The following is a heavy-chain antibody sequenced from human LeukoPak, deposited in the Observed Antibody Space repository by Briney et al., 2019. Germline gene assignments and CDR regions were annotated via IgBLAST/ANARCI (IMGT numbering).Heavy chain of an antibody. J-gene: IGHJ3*02. CDR2: IYHSGST. CDR1: GGSISIYY. Sequence: PETLSLTSTLSGGSISIYYWSWIRQFPRKGLEWIGYIYHSGSTNYNPSLKSRVTISVDTSKHQFSLKLSSMPAADTAVYYCARPYTSGYRGAFNIWGQGTMVTVSS. CDR3: ARPYTSGYRGAFNI. V-gene: IGHV4-59*01. D-gene: IGHD6-19*01.